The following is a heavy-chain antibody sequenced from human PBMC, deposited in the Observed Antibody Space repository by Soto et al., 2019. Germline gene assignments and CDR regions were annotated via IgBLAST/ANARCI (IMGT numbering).Heavy chain of an antibody. Sequence: SVKVSCKASGFTFTSSGVQWVRQARGQRLEWIGWIVVGSGNTNYAQKFQERVTITRDMSTSTAYMELSSLRSEDTAVYYCAAPYSGSYHHWGQGTLVTVSS. J-gene: IGHJ5*02. V-gene: IGHV1-58*01. D-gene: IGHD1-26*01. CDR1: GFTFTSSG. CDR3: AAPYSGSYHH. CDR2: IVVGSGNT.